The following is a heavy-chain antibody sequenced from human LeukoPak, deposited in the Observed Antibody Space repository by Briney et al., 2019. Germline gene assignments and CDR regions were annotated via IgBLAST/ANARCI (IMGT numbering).Heavy chain of an antibody. D-gene: IGHD3-10*01. J-gene: IGHJ4*02. V-gene: IGHV5-51*01. CDR1: GYSFTSHW. CDR3: ARLRWPRGGRSSFDY. CDR2: VNPDDSDT. Sequence: GESLKISCKGSGYSFTSHWIGWVRQMPGKGLEWMGGVNPDDSDTIYSPSFQGQVTISADESITTAYLQWSSLKASDTAMYYCARLRWPRGGRSSFDYWGQGALVTVSS.